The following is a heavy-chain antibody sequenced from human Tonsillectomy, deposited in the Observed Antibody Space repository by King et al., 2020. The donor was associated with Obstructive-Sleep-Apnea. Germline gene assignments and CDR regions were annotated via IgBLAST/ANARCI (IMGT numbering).Heavy chain of an antibody. CDR1: GFTFSSYS. V-gene: IGHV3-48*04. Sequence: VQLVESGGGLVQPGGSLRLSCAASGFTFSSYSMNWVRQAPGKGLEWVSYISSSSSTIYYADSVKGRFTISRDNAKNSLYLQMNSLRAEDTAVYYCARDLSHYYGSGSPPDYWGQGTLVTVSS. CDR3: ARDLSHYYGSGSPPDY. D-gene: IGHD3-10*01. J-gene: IGHJ4*02. CDR2: ISSSSSTI.